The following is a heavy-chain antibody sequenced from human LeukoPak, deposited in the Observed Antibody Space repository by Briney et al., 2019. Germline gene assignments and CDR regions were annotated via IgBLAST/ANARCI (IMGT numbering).Heavy chain of an antibody. CDR2: INHGGTT. CDR1: GDSFSGYY. J-gene: IGHJ4*02. CDR3: ATNIPGTTYFDP. V-gene: IGHV4-34*01. D-gene: IGHD1-14*01. Sequence: TSETLSLTCAVSGDSFSGYYWTWIRQPPGKGLEWLGEINHGGTTNYNPSLTSRVTISVDTSKNRFSLNLTSVTAADTAIYYCATNIPGTTYFDPGGQGTLVTVSS.